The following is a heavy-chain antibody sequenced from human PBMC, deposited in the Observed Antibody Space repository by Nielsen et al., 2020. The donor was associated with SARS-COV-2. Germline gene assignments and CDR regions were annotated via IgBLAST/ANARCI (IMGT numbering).Heavy chain of an antibody. V-gene: IGHV1-18*01. J-gene: IGHJ6*03. D-gene: IGHD1-1*01. CDR3: ARGGTTPYYYYMDV. Sequence: WVRQAPGQGLEWMGWISAYNGNTNYAQKLQGRVTMTTDTSTSTAYMELRSLRSDDTAVYYCARGGTTPYYYYMDVWGKGTTVTVSS. CDR2: ISAYNGNT.